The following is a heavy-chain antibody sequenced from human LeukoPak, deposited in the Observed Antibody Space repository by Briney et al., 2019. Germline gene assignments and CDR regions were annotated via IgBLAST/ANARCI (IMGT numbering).Heavy chain of an antibody. CDR1: GGSISSYY. D-gene: IGHD6-6*01. CDR2: IYYSGST. J-gene: IGHJ3*02. CDR3: ARETPSSIAARSDAFDI. Sequence: SETLSLTCTVSGGSISSYYWSWIRQPPGKGLEWIGYIYYSGSTNYNPSLKSRVTISVDTSKNQFSLKLSSVTAADTAVYYCARETPSSIAARSDAFDIWGQGTMVTVSS. V-gene: IGHV4-59*12.